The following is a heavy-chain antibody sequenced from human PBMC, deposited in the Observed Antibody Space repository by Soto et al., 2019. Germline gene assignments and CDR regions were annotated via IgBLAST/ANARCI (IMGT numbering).Heavy chain of an antibody. CDR1: GFPFTDYP. V-gene: IGHV3-30-3*01. CDR3: ARDRNSGVFDI. J-gene: IGHJ3*02. CDR2: ISYDGTNK. D-gene: IGHD6-25*01. Sequence: QVQLVESGGGVVQPGRSLRLSCAASGFPFTDYPLHWVRQAPGKGLEWVAIISYDGTNKYYADSVKGRFTISRDISKNTLYLKMNSLRPADTAVYYCARDRNSGVFDIWGQGTTVTVSS.